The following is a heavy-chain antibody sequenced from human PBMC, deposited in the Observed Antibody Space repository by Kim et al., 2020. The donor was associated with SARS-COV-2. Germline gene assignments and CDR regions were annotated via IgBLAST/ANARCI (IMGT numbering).Heavy chain of an antibody. J-gene: IGHJ4*02. D-gene: IGHD5-12*01. CDR1: GYTFTGYY. CDR2: INPNSGGT. Sequence: ASVKVSCKASGYTFTGYYMHWVRQAPGQGLEWMGRINPNSGGTNYAQKFQGRVTMTRDTSISTAYMELIRLRSDDTAVYYCARAGGGYSGYDQNDYFDYWGQGTLVTVSS. CDR3: ARAGGGYSGYDQNDYFDY. V-gene: IGHV1-2*06.